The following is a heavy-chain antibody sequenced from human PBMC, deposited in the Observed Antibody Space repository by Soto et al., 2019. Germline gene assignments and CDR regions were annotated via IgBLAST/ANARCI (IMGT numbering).Heavy chain of an antibody. V-gene: IGHV5-51*01. CDR3: APPPSYYDRVDAFDV. Sequence: GESLKISCEASGYVFPTLWVAWVRQRPGKGLEWMGIIYPRDSDTRYSPSFQGQVTFSADKSVGTIYLQWNSLTASDTAIYYCAPPPSYYDRVDAFDVWGQGTMVTVSS. CDR1: GYVFPTLW. D-gene: IGHD3-22*01. J-gene: IGHJ3*01. CDR2: IYPRDSDT.